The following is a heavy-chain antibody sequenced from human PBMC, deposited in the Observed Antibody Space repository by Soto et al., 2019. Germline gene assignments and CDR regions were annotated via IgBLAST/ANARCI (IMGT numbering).Heavy chain of an antibody. CDR2: ISSSSTTI. Sequence: GGSLRLSCAASGFTFRNYSMNWVRQAPGKGLEWVSYISSSSTTIYYADSVKGRFTISRDNAKNSLYLHMNSLRDEDTAVYYCARALTTMGNWGQGTLVTSPQ. D-gene: IGHD4-17*01. V-gene: IGHV3-48*02. CDR1: GFTFRNYS. J-gene: IGHJ4*02. CDR3: ARALTTMGN.